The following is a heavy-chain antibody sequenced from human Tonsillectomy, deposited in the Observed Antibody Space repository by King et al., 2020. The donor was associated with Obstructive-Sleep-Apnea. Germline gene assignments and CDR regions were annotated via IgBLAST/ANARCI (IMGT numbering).Heavy chain of an antibody. V-gene: IGHV3-33*06. J-gene: IGHJ4*02. CDR1: GFTFSNYG. CDR3: AKALPHYASSGYPYYFDY. Sequence: VQLVESGGGVVQPGRSLRLSCAASGFTFSNYGMHWVRQAPGKGLEWVAAIWYDGSNKYYADSVKGRFTISRDNSKNTLSLQMNSLRAEDTAVYYCAKALPHYASSGYPYYFDYWGQGTLVTVSS. D-gene: IGHD3-22*01. CDR2: IWYDGSNK.